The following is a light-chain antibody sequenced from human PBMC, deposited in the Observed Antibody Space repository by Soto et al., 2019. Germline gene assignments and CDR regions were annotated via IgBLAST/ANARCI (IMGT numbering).Light chain of an antibody. J-gene: IGKJ1*01. CDR2: KAS. CDR1: QTISSW. Sequence: DIQMSQSPSTLSGSLGDRVTIXXRASQTISSWLAWYQQKPGQAPKVXIYKASTLKSGVPSRFSGSGSGTEFTLTISSLQPDDFATYYCQHYNSYSEAFGQGTKVDIK. CDR3: QHYNSYSEA. V-gene: IGKV1-5*03.